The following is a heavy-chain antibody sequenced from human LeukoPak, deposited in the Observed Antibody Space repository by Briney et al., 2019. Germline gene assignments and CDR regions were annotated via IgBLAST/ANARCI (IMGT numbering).Heavy chain of an antibody. CDR1: GHTFTSYD. Sequence: ASVKVSCKASGHTFTSYDINWVRQATGQGLEWMGWMNPNSGNTGYAQKFQGRVTMTRNTSISTAYMELSSLRSEDTAVYYCARHGWFGELSPYWFDPWGQGTLVTVSS. CDR3: ARHGWFGELSPYWFDP. D-gene: IGHD3-10*01. V-gene: IGHV1-8*01. CDR2: MNPNSGNT. J-gene: IGHJ5*02.